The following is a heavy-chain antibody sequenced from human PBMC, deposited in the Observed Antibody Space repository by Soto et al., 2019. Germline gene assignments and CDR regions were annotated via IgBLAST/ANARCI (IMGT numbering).Heavy chain of an antibody. CDR2: ISSSSSYI. CDR3: ARDNGYSSSWFPYYFDY. V-gene: IGHV3-21*01. D-gene: IGHD6-13*01. J-gene: IGHJ4*02. CDR1: GFAFSSYS. Sequence: AGGSLRLSCAASGFAFSSYSMNWVRQAPGKGLEWVSSISSSSSYIYYADSVKGRFTISRDNAKNSLYLQMNSLRAEDTAVYYCARDNGYSSSWFPYYFDYWGQGTLVTVSS.